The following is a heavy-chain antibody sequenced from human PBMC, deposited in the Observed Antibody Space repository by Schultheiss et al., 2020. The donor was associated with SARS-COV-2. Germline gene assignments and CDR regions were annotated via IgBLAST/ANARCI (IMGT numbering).Heavy chain of an antibody. CDR3: ARSRDLYSSSWFLYFDY. V-gene: IGHV3-74*01. J-gene: IGHJ4*02. D-gene: IGHD6-13*01. Sequence: GGSLRLSCAASGFTFSSYWMHWVRQAPGKGLVWVSRINSDGSSTSYADSVKGRFTISRDNSKNTLYLQMNSLRVEDTAVYYCARSRDLYSSSWFLYFDYWGQGTLVTVSS. CDR1: GFTFSSYW. CDR2: INSDGSST.